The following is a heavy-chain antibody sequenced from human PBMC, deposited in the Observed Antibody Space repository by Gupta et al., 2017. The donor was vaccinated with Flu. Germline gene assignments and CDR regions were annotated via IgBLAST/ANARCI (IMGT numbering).Heavy chain of an antibody. Sequence: WSWIRQPPGKGPECIGEIDHSGGTNYNPSLKSRVTMSVDTSKNQFSLNLYSVTAADTAIYYCTRLGGFTVGYNWFDPWGQGTLVTVSS. V-gene: IGHV4-34*01. CDR2: IDHSGGT. D-gene: IGHD4-4*01. J-gene: IGHJ5*02. CDR3: TRLGGFTVGYNWFDP.